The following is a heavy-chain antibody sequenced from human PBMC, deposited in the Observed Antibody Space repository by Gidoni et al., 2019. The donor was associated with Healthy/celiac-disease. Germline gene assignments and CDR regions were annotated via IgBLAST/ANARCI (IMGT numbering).Heavy chain of an antibody. CDR1: GGSFSGYY. Sequence: QVQLQQWGAGLLKPSETLSLTCAVYGGSFSGYYWSWIRQPPGKGLEWIGEINHSGSTNYNPSLKSRVTISVDTSKNQFSLKLSSVTAADTAVYYCARGGPNSSSYGRLYYYYYYMDVWGKGTTVTVSS. J-gene: IGHJ6*03. D-gene: IGHD6-6*01. CDR3: ARGGPNSSSYGRLYYYYYYMDV. V-gene: IGHV4-34*01. CDR2: INHSGST.